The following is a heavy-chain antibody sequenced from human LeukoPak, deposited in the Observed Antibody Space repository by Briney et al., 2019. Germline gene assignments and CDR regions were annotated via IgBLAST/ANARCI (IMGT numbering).Heavy chain of an antibody. CDR1: GFTFSSYA. V-gene: IGHV3-30*04. D-gene: IGHD1-26*01. CDR3: ARDVSIVGATNPRGYYYYMDV. CDR2: ISYDGSNK. J-gene: IGHJ6*03. Sequence: RGSLRLSCAASGFTFSSYAMHWVRQAPGKGLEWVAVISYDGSNKYYADSVKGRFTISRDNSKNTLYLQMNSLRAEDTAVYYCARDVSIVGATNPRGYYYYMDVWGKGTTVTISS.